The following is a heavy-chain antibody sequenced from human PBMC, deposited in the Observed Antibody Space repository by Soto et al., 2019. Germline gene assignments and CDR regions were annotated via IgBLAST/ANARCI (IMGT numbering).Heavy chain of an antibody. CDR3: ARGVAVPTAVSWYFDL. CDR2: INPNSGAT. V-gene: IGHV1-2*04. J-gene: IGHJ2*01. Sequence: QLQLVQSGAEVKPPGASVKVSCKASGYSFTGYYLHWVRQAPGQGLEWMGWINPNSGATNYVQKFQGWRTMARDTSISTAYMELRRLRSYDTAVYFCARGVAVPTAVSWYFDLWGRGTLVTVSS. D-gene: IGHD2-2*01. CDR1: GYSFTGYY.